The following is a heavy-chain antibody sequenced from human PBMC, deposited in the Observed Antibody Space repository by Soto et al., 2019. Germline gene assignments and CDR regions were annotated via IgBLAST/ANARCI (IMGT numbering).Heavy chain of an antibody. J-gene: IGHJ6*02. CDR3: VHIEGVFDPALHYYYGMHV. D-gene: IGHD2-8*01. V-gene: IGHV2-5*02. CDR1: GFSLSTSSVG. Sequence: QITLKESGPTLVTPTQTLTLTCTFSGFSLSTSSVGVCWIRQPPGKALEWLALIYWADDKPSSPSLKSRLTTPNDTSNNPVVLTMTNLDPVDTATNDCVHIEGVFDPALHYYYGMHVCGRGTTVAV. CDR2: IYWADDK.